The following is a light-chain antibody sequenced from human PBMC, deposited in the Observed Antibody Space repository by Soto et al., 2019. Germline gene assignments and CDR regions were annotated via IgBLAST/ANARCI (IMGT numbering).Light chain of an antibody. CDR3: SSYTSSYTPFV. CDR1: SSDVGGYNY. CDR2: DVS. J-gene: IGLJ1*01. Sequence: QSALTQPASVSGSPGQSITISCTGTSSDVGGYNYVSWYQQHPRKAPKLLIYDVSNRPSGVSNRFSGSNSGNTASLTISRLQAENAAEYPCSSYTSSYTPFVFGTGTKLTVL. V-gene: IGLV2-14*03.